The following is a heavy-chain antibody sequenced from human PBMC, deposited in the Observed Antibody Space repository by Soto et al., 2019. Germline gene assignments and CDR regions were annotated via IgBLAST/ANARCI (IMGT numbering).Heavy chain of an antibody. J-gene: IGHJ4*02. Sequence: QVQLVESGGGVVQPGRSLRLSCAASGFTFSSYGMHWVRQAPGKGLEWVAVISYDGSNKYYADSVKGRFTISRDNSKNTLYLQMNSLRAEDTAVYYCAKDGLWFGEYNFDYWGQGTLVTVSS. V-gene: IGHV3-30*18. D-gene: IGHD3-10*01. CDR1: GFTFSSYG. CDR3: AKDGLWFGEYNFDY. CDR2: ISYDGSNK.